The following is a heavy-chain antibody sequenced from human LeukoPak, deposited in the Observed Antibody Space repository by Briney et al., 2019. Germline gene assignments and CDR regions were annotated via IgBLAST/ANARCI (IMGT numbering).Heavy chain of an antibody. J-gene: IGHJ2*01. CDR3: ARELWFGELQFYLDL. Sequence: GGSLRLSCAASGFTFSSYSMNWVRQAPGKGLEWVSYISSSSSTIYYADSVKGRFTISRDNAKNSLYLQMNSLRAEDTAVYYCARELWFGELQFYLDLWGRGTLVTVSS. CDR1: GFTFSSYS. D-gene: IGHD3-10*01. CDR2: ISSSSSTI. V-gene: IGHV3-48*01.